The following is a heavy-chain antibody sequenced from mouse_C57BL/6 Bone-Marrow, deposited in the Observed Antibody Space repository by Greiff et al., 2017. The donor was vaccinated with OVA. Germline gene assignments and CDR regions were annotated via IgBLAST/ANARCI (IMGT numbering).Heavy chain of an antibody. J-gene: IGHJ4*01. Sequence: EVNVVESGGGLVKPGGSLKLSCAASGFTFSDYGMHWVRQAPEKGLEWVAYISSGSSTIYYADTVKGRFTISRDNAKNTLFLQMTSLRSEDTAMYYCARSSYYGNYRYAMDYWGKGTSVTVSS. CDR2: ISSGSSTI. D-gene: IGHD2-10*01. CDR1: GFTFSDYG. CDR3: ARSSYYGNYRYAMDY. V-gene: IGHV5-17*01.